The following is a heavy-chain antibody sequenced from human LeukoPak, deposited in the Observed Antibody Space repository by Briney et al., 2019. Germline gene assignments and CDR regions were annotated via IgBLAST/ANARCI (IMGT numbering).Heavy chain of an antibody. CDR1: GFTFSDHY. Sequence: GGSLRLSCAASGFTFSDHYMDWVRQAPGKGLEWVGRTRNKANSYTTEYAASVKGRFTISRDDSKNSLYLQMNSLKTEDTAVYYCLRGDYYDSSSYWPWGQGALVTVSS. CDR2: TRNKANSYTT. D-gene: IGHD3-22*01. V-gene: IGHV3-72*01. J-gene: IGHJ5*02. CDR3: LRGDYYDSSSYWP.